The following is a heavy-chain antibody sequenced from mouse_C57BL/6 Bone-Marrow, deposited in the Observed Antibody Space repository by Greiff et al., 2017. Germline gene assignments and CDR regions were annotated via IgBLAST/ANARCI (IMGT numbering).Heavy chain of an antibody. CDR3: ARPITTVVESPYYAMDY. Sequence: QVQLQQSGPELVKPGASVKISCKASGYAFSSSWMNWVKQRPGKGLEWIGRIYPGDGDTNYNGKFKGKATLTADKSSSTAYMQLSSLTSEDSAVYFCARPITTVVESPYYAMDYWGQGTSVTVSS. CDR2: IYPGDGDT. J-gene: IGHJ4*01. V-gene: IGHV1-82*01. CDR1: GYAFSSSW. D-gene: IGHD1-1*01.